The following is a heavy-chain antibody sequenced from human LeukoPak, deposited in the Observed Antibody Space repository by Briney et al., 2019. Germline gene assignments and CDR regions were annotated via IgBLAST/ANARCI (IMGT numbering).Heavy chain of an antibody. CDR1: GFTFSSYG. CDR2: ISYDGSNK. Sequence: GGSLRLSCAASGFTFSSYGMHWVRQAPGKGLEWVAVISYDGSNKYYADSVKGRFTISRDNSKNTLYLQMNSLRAEDTAVYYCAKALRLANYYYYYGMDVWGHGTTVTVSS. CDR3: AKALRLANYYYYYGMDV. J-gene: IGHJ6*02. D-gene: IGHD6-19*01. V-gene: IGHV3-30*18.